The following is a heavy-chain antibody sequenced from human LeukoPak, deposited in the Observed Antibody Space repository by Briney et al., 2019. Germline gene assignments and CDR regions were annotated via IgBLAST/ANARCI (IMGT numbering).Heavy chain of an antibody. J-gene: IGHJ3*01. V-gene: IGHV4-30-2*01. CDR2: IFQCGNP. CDR1: GGHISSGCYF. Sequence: PSQTLSLICAVSGGHISSGCYFGPWLRQPPGEGLELIGYIFQCGNPSYNPSLRSRVTISVDTSRNHFSLESISVTAADTAMDYCARDRAGLGLLDFWGQGTMDTVSS. D-gene: IGHD1-26*01. CDR3: ARDRAGLGLLDF.